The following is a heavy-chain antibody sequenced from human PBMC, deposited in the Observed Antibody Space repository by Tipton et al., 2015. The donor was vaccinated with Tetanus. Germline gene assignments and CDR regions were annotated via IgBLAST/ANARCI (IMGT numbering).Heavy chain of an antibody. CDR3: VRGRGLGAYSFGFEH. Sequence: TLSLTCTVSGGSVRSGDYDWNWIRQPPGKGLEWIGYVHYSGRTNKSPSLKSRVTLSIDKSKNQFSLRLTSVTAADTAVYYCVRGRGLGAYSFGFEHWGQGALVTVSS. J-gene: IGHJ4*02. D-gene: IGHD5-12*01. V-gene: IGHV4-61*08. CDR2: VHYSGRT. CDR1: GGSVRSGDYD.